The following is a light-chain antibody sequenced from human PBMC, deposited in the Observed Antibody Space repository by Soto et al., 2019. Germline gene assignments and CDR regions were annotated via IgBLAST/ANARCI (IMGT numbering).Light chain of an antibody. CDR3: QQTYSTPT. J-gene: IGKJ1*01. CDR2: SAS. Sequence: DIQMTQSPSSLSGSVGDRVTITCRASQSIINYLNWYQQKPGKAPNLLIYSASSLQSGVPSRFSGSGSGTDFNLTISSLQPADFATYFCQQTYSTPTFGQGTKVEIK. CDR1: QSIINY. V-gene: IGKV1-39*01.